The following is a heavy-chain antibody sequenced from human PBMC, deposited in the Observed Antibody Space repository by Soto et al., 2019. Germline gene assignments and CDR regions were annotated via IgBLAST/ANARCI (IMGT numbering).Heavy chain of an antibody. CDR1: GYSFTSYW. J-gene: IGHJ5*02. CDR2: IYPGDSDT. D-gene: IGHD6-6*01. Sequence: PGESLKISCKGSGYSFTSYWIGWVRQMPGKGLEWMGIIYPGDSDTRYSPSFQGQVTISADKSISTAYLQWSSLKASDTAMSYCARHFGYSSSSGGGWFDPWGQGTLVTVSS. CDR3: ARHFGYSSSSGGGWFDP. V-gene: IGHV5-51*01.